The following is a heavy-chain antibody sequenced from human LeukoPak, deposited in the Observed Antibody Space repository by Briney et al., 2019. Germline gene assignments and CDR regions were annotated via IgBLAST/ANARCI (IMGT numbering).Heavy chain of an antibody. CDR2: ITSDGGTT. V-gene: IGHV3-64*01. J-gene: IGHJ1*01. Sequence: GGSLRLSCAASGFTFSSCAMHWVRQAPGKGLEHVSSITSDGGTTYYASSVRGRFTISRDNSKNMLYLQMGSLRDEDMSVYYCARDEAGYSSEWGQGTLVTVSS. CDR3: ARDEAGYSSE. CDR1: GFTFSSCA. D-gene: IGHD6-19*01.